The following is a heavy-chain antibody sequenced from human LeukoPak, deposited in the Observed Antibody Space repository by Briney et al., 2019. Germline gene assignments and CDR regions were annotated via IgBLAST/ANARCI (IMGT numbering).Heavy chain of an antibody. CDR1: GFTFSTYG. CDR2: IRYDGSNK. CDR3: AAQEGYSYDFDY. V-gene: IGHV3-30*02. D-gene: IGHD5-18*01. J-gene: IGHJ4*02. Sequence: GGSLRLSCAVSGFTFSTYGMLWVRQAPGQGPEWVALIRYDGSNKYYADSVKGRFTISRDNSKNTLYLQMNSLRAEDTAVYYCAAQEGYSYDFDYWGQGTLVTVSS.